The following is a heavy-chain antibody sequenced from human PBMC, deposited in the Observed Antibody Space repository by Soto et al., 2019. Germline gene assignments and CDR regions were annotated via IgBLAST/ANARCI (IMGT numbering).Heavy chain of an antibody. V-gene: IGHV1-18*01. D-gene: IGHD4-17*01. Sequence: QVRLVQSGAEVKKPGASVKVSCKASGYTFTSYGISWVRQAPGQGLEWMGWISAYNGNTNYAQKLQGRGNTTTATSTSTAYIELRSLRSDDTAVYYCAATAESHHYMDVWGKGTPVTVSS. CDR1: GYTFTSYG. CDR2: ISAYNGNT. J-gene: IGHJ6*03. CDR3: AATAESHHYMDV.